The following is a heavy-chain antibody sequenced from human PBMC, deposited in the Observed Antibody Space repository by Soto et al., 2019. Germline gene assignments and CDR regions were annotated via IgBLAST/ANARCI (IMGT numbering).Heavy chain of an antibody. J-gene: IGHJ3*02. CDR2: IYYNGNT. CDR1: GGSIRSYY. CDR3: ARDRRAGAFDI. Sequence: QVQLQESGPGLVKPSETLSLTCTVSGGSIRSYYWSWIRQAPGKGLEWIGFIYYNGNTNYNPSLKSRVTISVDTSKNQLSLKLSSVTAADTAVYYCARDRRAGAFDIWGQGTMVTVSS. V-gene: IGHV4-59*01.